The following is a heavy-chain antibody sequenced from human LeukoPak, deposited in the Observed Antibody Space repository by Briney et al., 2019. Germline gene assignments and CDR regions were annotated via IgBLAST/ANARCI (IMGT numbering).Heavy chain of an antibody. V-gene: IGHV3-30*02. J-gene: IGHJ4*02. D-gene: IGHD2-2*01. CDR3: AKGGTSADDY. CDR1: GFTFSNYG. CDR2: IRYDGSNK. Sequence: PGGSLRLSCAASGFTFSNYGMHWVRQAPGKGLEWVAFIRYDGSNKYYADSVKGRFTISRDNSKNTLYLQMNSLRVEDTAVYYCAKGGTSADDYWGQGTLVTVSS.